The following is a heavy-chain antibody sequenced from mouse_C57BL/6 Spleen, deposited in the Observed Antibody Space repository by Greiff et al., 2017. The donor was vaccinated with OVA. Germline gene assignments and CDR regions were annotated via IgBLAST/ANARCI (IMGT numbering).Heavy chain of an antibody. CDR1: GYTFTSYW. CDR2: IHPSDSDT. J-gene: IGHJ3*01. Sequence: QVQLQQPGAELVKPGASVKVSCKASGYTFTSYWMHWVKQRPGQGLEWIGRIHPSDSDTNYNQKFKGKATLTVAKSSSTAYMQLSSLTSEDSAVYYCAIGYYSNYGFSYWGQGTLVTVSA. D-gene: IGHD2-5*01. CDR3: AIGYYSNYGFSY. V-gene: IGHV1-74*01.